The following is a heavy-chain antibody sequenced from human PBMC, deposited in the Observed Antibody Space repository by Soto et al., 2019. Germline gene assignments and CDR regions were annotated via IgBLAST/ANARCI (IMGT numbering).Heavy chain of an antibody. CDR3: ARPHYYDSSGFNWFDP. V-gene: IGHV3-74*01. CDR2: INTDGSTT. CDR1: GFTFSRYW. D-gene: IGHD3-22*01. Sequence: PGGSLRLSCEASGFTFSRYWMHWVRQGPGKGLVWVSRINTDGSTTSYADSVRGRFTISRDNAKNTVYLQMNSLRAEDTAVYYCARPHYYDSSGFNWFDPWGPGTLVTVSS. J-gene: IGHJ5*02.